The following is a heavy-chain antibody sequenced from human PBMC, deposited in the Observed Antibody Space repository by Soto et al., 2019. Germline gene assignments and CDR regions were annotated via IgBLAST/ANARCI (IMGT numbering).Heavy chain of an antibody. D-gene: IGHD2-2*01. V-gene: IGHV3-48*03. CDR1: GFTFTNYE. J-gene: IGHJ6*02. Sequence: GGSLRLSCGASGFTFTNYEMNWVRQAPGKXLEWVAYITSSGSPMYYADSVKGRFTISRDNVRNSLYLQMNSLRAEDTAVYYCARLHCSSTNCSYNYYYGMDVWGQGTTVTVSS. CDR3: ARLHCSSTNCSYNYYYGMDV. CDR2: ITSSGSPM.